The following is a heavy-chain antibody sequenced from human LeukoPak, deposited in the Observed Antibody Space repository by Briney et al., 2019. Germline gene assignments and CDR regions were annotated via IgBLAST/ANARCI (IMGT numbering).Heavy chain of an antibody. CDR2: ISAYNGNT. Sequence: ASVKVSCKASGYTFTSYGISWVRQAPGQGLEWMGWISAYNGNTNYAQKLQGRVTITADKSTSTAYMELSSLRSEDTAVYYCARAHSGYDPNWGQGTLVTVSS. J-gene: IGHJ4*02. CDR3: ARAHSGYDPN. D-gene: IGHD5-12*01. CDR1: GYTFTSYG. V-gene: IGHV1-18*01.